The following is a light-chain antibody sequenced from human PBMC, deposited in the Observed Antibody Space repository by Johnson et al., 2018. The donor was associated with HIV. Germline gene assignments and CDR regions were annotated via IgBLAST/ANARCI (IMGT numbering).Light chain of an antibody. CDR3: GTWDSRLSIFV. CDR1: RSNIGNNY. CDR2: EDN. J-gene: IGLJ1*01. Sequence: QSVLTQPPSVSAAPGQKVTISCSGGRSNIGNNYVSWYQQLPGTTPKLLMYEDNERPSGIPDRFSGSKSGTSATLGISGLQTGDEADYFRGTWDSRLSIFVFGTGTKITV. V-gene: IGLV1-51*02.